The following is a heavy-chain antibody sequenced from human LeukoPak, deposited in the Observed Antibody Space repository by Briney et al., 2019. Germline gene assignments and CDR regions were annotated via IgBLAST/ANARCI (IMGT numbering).Heavy chain of an antibody. CDR2: IYSTGST. J-gene: IGHJ4*02. V-gene: IGHV4-4*07. D-gene: IGHD6-13*01. CDR3: ARDKGGSSSLDY. CDR1: SGSIRSYY. Sequence: SGTVSLTCSVSSGSIRSYYWNWIRQPAGQGLEWIGRIYSTGSTNYNPSLKSRVTMSIDTSKKQFSLKVNSVTAADTAVYYCARDKGGSSSLDYWGQGTLVTVSS.